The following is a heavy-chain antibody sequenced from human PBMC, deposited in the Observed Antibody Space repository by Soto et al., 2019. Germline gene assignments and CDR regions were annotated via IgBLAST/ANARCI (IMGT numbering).Heavy chain of an antibody. CDR2: IYYSGST. Sequence: PSETLSLTCTVSGGSISSSSSCWGWIRQPPGKGLEWIGSIYYSGSTYYNPSLKSRATISVDTSKNHFSLKLSSVTAADTAVYYCARQAPMIVVVMQDWFDPWGQGTLVTVSS. CDR3: ARQAPMIVVVMQDWFDP. D-gene: IGHD3-22*01. J-gene: IGHJ5*02. V-gene: IGHV4-39*01. CDR1: GGSISSSSSC.